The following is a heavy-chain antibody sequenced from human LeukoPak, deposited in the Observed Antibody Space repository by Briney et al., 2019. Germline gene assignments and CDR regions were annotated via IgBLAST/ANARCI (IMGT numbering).Heavy chain of an antibody. CDR3: ARDRDDYLSVNWFDP. CDR2: INPNSGGT. CDR1: GYTFTGYY. V-gene: IGHV1-2*02. Sequence: ASVKVSCKASGYTFTGYYMHWVRQAPGQGREWMGWINPNSGGTNYAQKFQGRVTMTRDTSISTAYMELSSLRSEDTAVYYCARDRDDYLSVNWFDPWGQGTLVTVSS. J-gene: IGHJ5*02. D-gene: IGHD4-11*01.